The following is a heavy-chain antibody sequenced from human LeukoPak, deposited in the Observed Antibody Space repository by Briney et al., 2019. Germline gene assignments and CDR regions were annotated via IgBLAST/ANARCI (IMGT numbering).Heavy chain of an antibody. CDR1: GFTFSSYW. CDR2: IKQDGSEK. D-gene: IGHD2-2*02. J-gene: IGHJ5*02. CDR3: ARYHIVVVPAAILPWFDP. V-gene: IGHV3-7*01. Sequence: GGSLRLSCAAPGFTFSSYWMSWVRQAPGKGLEWVANIKQDGSEKYYVDSVKGRFTISRDNAKNSLYLQMNSLRAEDTAVYYCARYHIVVVPAAILPWFDPWGQGTLVTVSS.